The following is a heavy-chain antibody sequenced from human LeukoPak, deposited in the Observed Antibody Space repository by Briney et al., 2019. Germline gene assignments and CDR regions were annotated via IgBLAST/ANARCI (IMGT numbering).Heavy chain of an antibody. J-gene: IGHJ4*02. CDR1: GYTFTGYY. V-gene: IGHV1-2*02. CDR2: INPNSGGT. Sequence: ASVKVSCKASGYTFTGYYMHWVRQAPGQGLEWMGWINPNSGGTNYAQKFQGRVTMTRDTSISTAYMELSRQRSDDTAVYYCARGEGPNWVVDYWGQGTLVTVSS. D-gene: IGHD7-27*01. CDR3: ARGEGPNWVVDY.